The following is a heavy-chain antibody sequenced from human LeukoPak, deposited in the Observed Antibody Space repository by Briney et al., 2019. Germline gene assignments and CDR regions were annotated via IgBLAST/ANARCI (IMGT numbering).Heavy chain of an antibody. V-gene: IGHV3-23*01. D-gene: IGHD6-6*01. CDR2: ISGSGGNT. Sequence: GGSLRLSCAASGFTFSSYAMSWVRQAPGKGLEWVSAISGSGGNTYYADSVKGRFTISRDNSKNTLYLQMNSLRAEDTAVYYCARGIAARLSLDYWGQGTLVTVSS. CDR3: ARGIAARLSLDY. CDR1: GFTFSSYA. J-gene: IGHJ4*02.